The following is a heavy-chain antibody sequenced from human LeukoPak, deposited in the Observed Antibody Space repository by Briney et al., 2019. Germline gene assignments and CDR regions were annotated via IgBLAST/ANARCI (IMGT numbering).Heavy chain of an antibody. CDR3: ARALINPYYYGSGSYYNWFDP. V-gene: IGHV4-59*01. CDR2: SYYSGST. Sequence: PSETLSLTCTVSGGSISSYYWSWIRQPPGKGLEWIGYSYYSGSTNYNPSLKSRVTISVDTSKNQFSLKLSSVTAADTAVYYCARALINPYYYGSGSYYNWFDPWGQGTLVTVSS. CDR1: GGSISSYY. D-gene: IGHD3-10*01. J-gene: IGHJ5*02.